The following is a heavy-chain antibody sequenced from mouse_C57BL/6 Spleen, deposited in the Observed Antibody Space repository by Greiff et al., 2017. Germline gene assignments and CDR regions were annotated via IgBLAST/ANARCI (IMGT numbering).Heavy chain of an antibody. Sequence: QVQLQQPGAELVKPGASVKMSCKASGYPFTSYWITWVKQRPGQGLEWIGDIYPGSGSTNYNEKFKSKATLTVYTSSSTAYMQLSSLTSEDSAVYYCAILDVWGTGTTVTVSS. CDR2: IYPGSGST. CDR3: AILDV. CDR1: GYPFTSYW. J-gene: IGHJ1*03. V-gene: IGHV1-55*01.